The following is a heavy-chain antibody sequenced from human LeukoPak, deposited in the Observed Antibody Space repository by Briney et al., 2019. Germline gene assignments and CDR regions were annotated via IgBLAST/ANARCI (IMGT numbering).Heavy chain of an antibody. V-gene: IGHV3-30*03. CDR2: ISFDGSNK. Sequence: GRSLRLSCVASGFTFSSYAMHWVRQAPGKGLEWVAVISFDGSNKYYADSVKGRFTISRDNSKNTLYLQVSAEDTAIYYCARGYASTSQLDPWGRGTLITVS. CDR3: ARGYASTSQLDP. J-gene: IGHJ5*02. D-gene: IGHD6-13*01. CDR1: GFTFSSYA.